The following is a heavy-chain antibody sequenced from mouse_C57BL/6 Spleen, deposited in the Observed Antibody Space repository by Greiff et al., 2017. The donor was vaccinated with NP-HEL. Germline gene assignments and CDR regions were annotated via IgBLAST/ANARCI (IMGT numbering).Heavy chain of an antibody. Sequence: EVQRVESGGGLVQPGGSLKLSCAASGFTFSDYGMAWVRQAPRKGPEWVAFISNLAYSIYYADTVTGRFTISRENAKNTLYLEMSSLRSEDTAMYYCARDSNYSYFDYWGQGTTLTVSS. CDR3: ARDSNYSYFDY. V-gene: IGHV5-15*01. D-gene: IGHD2-5*01. CDR2: ISNLAYSI. CDR1: GFTFSDYG. J-gene: IGHJ2*01.